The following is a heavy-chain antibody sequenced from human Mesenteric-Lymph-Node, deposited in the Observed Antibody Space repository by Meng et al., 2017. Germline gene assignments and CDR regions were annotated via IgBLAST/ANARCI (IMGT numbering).Heavy chain of an antibody. J-gene: IGHJ4*02. CDR1: GFTFSSYG. V-gene: IGHV3-33*01. CDR3: ARVHPKDCGGDCYLDC. CDR2: IWYDGSNK. D-gene: IGHD2-21*02. Sequence: GESLKISCAASGFTFSSYGMHWVRQAPGKGLEWVAVIWYDGSNKYYADSVKGRFAISRDNSKNTLYLQMNSLRADDTAVYYCARVHPKDCGGDCYLDCWGQGTLVTVSS.